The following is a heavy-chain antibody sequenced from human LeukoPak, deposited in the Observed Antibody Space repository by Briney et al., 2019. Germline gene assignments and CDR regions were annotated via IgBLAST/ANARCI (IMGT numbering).Heavy chain of an antibody. Sequence: SETLSLTCSVSGGSTSSYYWSWIRQPPGKGLEWIGYIYYSGSTNYNPSLKSRVTISVDTSKNQFSLKLSSVTAADTAVYYCARGRSGYSYVHDAFVIWGHGTMVTVSS. CDR3: ARGRSGYSYVHDAFVI. J-gene: IGHJ3*02. CDR2: IYYSGST. CDR1: GGSTSSYY. D-gene: IGHD5-18*01. V-gene: IGHV4-59*01.